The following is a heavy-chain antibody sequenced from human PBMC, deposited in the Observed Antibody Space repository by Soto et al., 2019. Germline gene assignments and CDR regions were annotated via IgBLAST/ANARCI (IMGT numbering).Heavy chain of an antibody. CDR3: ARLRLRQLVPMRYYYYSYMDV. Sequence: SGPTLVNPTQTLTLTCTFSGFSLSTSGMCVSWIRQPPGKALEWLARIDWDDDKYYSTSLKTRLTISKDTSKNQVVLTMTNMDPVDTATYYCARLRLRQLVPMRYYYYSYMDVWGKGTTVTVSS. CDR1: GFSLSTSGMC. V-gene: IGHV2-70*11. CDR2: IDWDDDK. D-gene: IGHD6-13*01. J-gene: IGHJ6*03.